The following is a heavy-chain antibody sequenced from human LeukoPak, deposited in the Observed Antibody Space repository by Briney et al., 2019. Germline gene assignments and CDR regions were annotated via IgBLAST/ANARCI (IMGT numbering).Heavy chain of an antibody. Sequence: PSQTLSLTCTVSGGSISSGSYCSSWIRQPAGKGLEWIVRIYTSGSTNYNPCLKSRVTISVDKSKNQFSLKLSSVTAADTAVYYCARESLLYSSGLHYYYYYMDVWGKGTTVTVSS. CDR2: IYTSGST. CDR1: GGSISSGSYC. CDR3: ARESLLYSSGLHYYYYYMDV. D-gene: IGHD6-19*01. J-gene: IGHJ6*03. V-gene: IGHV4-61*02.